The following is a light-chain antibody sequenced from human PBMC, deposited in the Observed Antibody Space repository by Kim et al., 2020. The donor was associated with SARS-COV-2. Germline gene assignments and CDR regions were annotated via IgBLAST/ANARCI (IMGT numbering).Light chain of an antibody. J-gene: IGKJ1*01. Sequence: PGERATLSCRASQSVSSSYLAWYQQKPGQAPRLLIYGASSRATGIPDRFSGSGSGTDFTLTISRLEPEDFAVYYCQQYGSSSWTFGQGTKVDIK. CDR2: GAS. V-gene: IGKV3-20*01. CDR3: QQYGSSSWT. CDR1: QSVSSSY.